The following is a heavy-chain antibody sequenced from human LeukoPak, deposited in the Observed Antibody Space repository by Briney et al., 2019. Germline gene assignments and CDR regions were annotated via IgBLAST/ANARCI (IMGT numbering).Heavy chain of an antibody. V-gene: IGHV3-23*01. CDR3: AKQPYNYYYLDV. J-gene: IGHJ6*03. D-gene: IGHD2-21*01. CDR1: GLTFHDYA. CDR2: IVGDSSKT. Sequence: PGGSLSLSGAISGLTFHDYAMTWLRQAPGKGLEWVSTIVGDSSKTYYADSVKGRFTISRDNSNYMLFLHMNNLRAEDTAIYYCAKQPYNYYYLDVWGKGTTVTVSS.